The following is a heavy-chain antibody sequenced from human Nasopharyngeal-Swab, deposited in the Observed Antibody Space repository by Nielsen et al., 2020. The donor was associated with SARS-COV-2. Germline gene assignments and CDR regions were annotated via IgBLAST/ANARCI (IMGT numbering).Heavy chain of an antibody. Sequence: GESLKISCAASGLTVSGNYMGWVRQAPGEGLEWVSVIHSGGSTYYADSVKGRFTISRDNSKNTLYLQMNSLTAEDTAVFYCARGLVWFGEYNFMDVWGKGTMVTVSS. J-gene: IGHJ6*03. CDR1: GLTVSGNY. CDR3: ARGLVWFGEYNFMDV. V-gene: IGHV3-53*01. D-gene: IGHD3-10*01. CDR2: IHSGGST.